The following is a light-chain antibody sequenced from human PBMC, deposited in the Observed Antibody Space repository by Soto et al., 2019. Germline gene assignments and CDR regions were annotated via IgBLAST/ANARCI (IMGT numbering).Light chain of an antibody. Sequence: QSALTQPASVSGSPGQSITVSCTGTSSDIGSYNYVSWYQQHPGKVPKLIIYEVTNRPSGVSNRFSGSKSGNTASLTISGLQAEDAADYCCASFTTTSTRVFGTGTKVTVL. CDR1: SSDIGSYNY. CDR3: ASFTTTSTRV. J-gene: IGLJ1*01. V-gene: IGLV2-14*01. CDR2: EVT.